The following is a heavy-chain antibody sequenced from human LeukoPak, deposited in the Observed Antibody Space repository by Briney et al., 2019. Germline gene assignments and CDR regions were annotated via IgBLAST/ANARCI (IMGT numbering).Heavy chain of an antibody. J-gene: IGHJ4*02. CDR1: GGSLSSSSFY. V-gene: IGHV4-39*07. D-gene: IGHD3-9*01. CDR2: IYYSGTT. Sequence: PSEPLSLTCTVAGGSLSSSSFYWGWIRLSPGRGLDWIGTIYYSGTTYYNPSLKSRLTLSIDTSKNQFSLKLSSVTAADTAVYYCARAEYFDWFGFDYWGQGTLVTVSS. CDR3: ARAEYFDWFGFDY.